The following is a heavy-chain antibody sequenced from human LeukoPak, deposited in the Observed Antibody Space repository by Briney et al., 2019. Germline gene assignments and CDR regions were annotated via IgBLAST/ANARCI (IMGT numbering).Heavy chain of an antibody. CDR1: AGSISSSNW. CDR3: ARDGYDSSGYYSG. D-gene: IGHD3-22*01. Sequence: SETLSLTCAVSAGSISSSNWWSWVRQSPVKGLEWIGEIYLYGTTNYNPSLKSRVTMSVDRSKNQFSLKLSSVTAADTAVYYCARDGYDSSGYYSGWGQGTLVTVSS. J-gene: IGHJ4*02. V-gene: IGHV4-4*02. CDR2: IYLYGTT.